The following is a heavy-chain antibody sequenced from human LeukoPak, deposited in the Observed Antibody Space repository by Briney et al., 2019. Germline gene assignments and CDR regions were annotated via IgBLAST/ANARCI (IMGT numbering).Heavy chain of an antibody. V-gene: IGHV4-30-2*01. CDR3: ASAEGGSFDY. J-gene: IGHJ4*02. D-gene: IGHD1-14*01. CDR1: GGSISSGGYS. CDR2: IYHSGST. Sequence: SETLSLTCAVSGGSISSGGYSWSWIPQPPGKGLEWIGYIYHSGSTYYNPSLKSRVTISVDRSKNQFSLKLSSVTAADTAVYYCASAEGGSFDYWGQGTLVTVSS.